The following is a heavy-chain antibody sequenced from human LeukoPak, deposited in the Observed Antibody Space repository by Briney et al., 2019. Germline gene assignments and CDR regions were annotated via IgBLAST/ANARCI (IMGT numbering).Heavy chain of an antibody. V-gene: IGHV3-7*01. D-gene: IGHD2-15*01. Sequence: GGSLRLSCAASGFTFSSYWMSWVRQAPGKGLEWVANIKQDGSEKYYVDSVKGRFTISRDNAKNSLYLQMNSLRAEDTAVYYCARAPVVVVAATQADRTGNYYYYYMDVWGKGIRSPSP. CDR2: IKQDGSEK. J-gene: IGHJ6*03. CDR1: GFTFSSYW. CDR3: ARAPVVVVAATQADRTGNYYYYYMDV.